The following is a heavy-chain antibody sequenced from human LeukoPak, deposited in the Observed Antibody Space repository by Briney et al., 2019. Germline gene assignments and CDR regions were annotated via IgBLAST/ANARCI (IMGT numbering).Heavy chain of an antibody. J-gene: IGHJ4*02. CDR3: VRDSRWTFDY. Sequence: GGSLRLSCAASGFTFSGHWMIRVHQAPGKGLEWVANINEDGSQKYYMDSVRGRFTISRDNAKNSLYLQMNSLRAEDTAVYYCVRDSRWTFDYWGQGTLVTVSS. V-gene: IGHV3-7*01. D-gene: IGHD6-13*01. CDR2: INEDGSQK. CDR1: GFTFSGHW.